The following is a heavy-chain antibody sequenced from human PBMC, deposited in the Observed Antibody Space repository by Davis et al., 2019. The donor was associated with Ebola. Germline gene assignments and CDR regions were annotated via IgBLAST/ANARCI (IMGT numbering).Heavy chain of an antibody. D-gene: IGHD4-11*01. CDR2: IYYSGST. V-gene: IGHV4-39*01. Sequence: PSETLSLTCTVSGGSISSSSYYWGWIRQPPGKGLEWIGSIYYSGSTYYNPSLKSRVTISVDTSKNQFSLKLSSVTAADTAVYYCARQPSLMGNYDRVPSWFDPWGQGTLVTVSS. CDR1: GGSISSSSYY. J-gene: IGHJ5*02. CDR3: ARQPSLMGNYDRVPSWFDP.